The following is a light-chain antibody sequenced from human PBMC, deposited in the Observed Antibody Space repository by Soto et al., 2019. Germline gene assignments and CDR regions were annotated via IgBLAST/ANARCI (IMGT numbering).Light chain of an antibody. V-gene: IGLV2-14*01. J-gene: IGLJ1*01. CDR1: SSDIGVYNY. CDR3: SSYTIYSTLV. CDR2: DVS. Sequence: QSALTQPASVSGSPGQSITVSCTGTSSDIGVYNYVSWYQQHPGKAPKVMIYDVSNRPSGVSNRFSGSKSGNTASLTISGLQADDEADYYCSSYTIYSTLVFGTGTKLTVL.